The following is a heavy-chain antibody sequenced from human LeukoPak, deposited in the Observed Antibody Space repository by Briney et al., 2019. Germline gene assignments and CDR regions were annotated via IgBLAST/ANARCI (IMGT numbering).Heavy chain of an antibody. J-gene: IGHJ4*02. CDR3: ARKRSNGPLDY. Sequence: SQTLSLTCAISGDSVSSNSAAWNWLRQSPSRGLEWLGRTYFRSKWYDDYAVSVKGRITVNPDTSKNQFSLHLSYVTPEDTAVYYCARKRSNGPLDYWGQGTLVTVSS. CDR1: GDSVSSNSAA. V-gene: IGHV6-1*01. D-gene: IGHD3-16*01. CDR2: TYFRSKWYD.